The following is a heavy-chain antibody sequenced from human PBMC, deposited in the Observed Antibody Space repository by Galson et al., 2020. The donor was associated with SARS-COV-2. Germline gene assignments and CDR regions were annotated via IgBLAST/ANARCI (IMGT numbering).Heavy chain of an antibody. CDR1: GFTFNTAW. D-gene: IGHD1-1*01. CDR2: IKSKSGGGTA. J-gene: IGHJ4*02. Sequence: GGSLRLSCEASGFTFNTAWMTWVRQAPGKGLEWVGRIKSKSGGGTADYTAPVMGRFTISRDDSKSTLYLEMNSLTIEDTAVYYCMTGTGTTDYCGQGTQVTVSS. CDR3: MTGTGTTDY. V-gene: IGHV3-15*01.